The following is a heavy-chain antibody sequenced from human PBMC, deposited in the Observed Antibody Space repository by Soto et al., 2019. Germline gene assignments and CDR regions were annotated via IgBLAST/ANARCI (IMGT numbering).Heavy chain of an antibody. D-gene: IGHD2-2*01. CDR3: ASDVPNYYYYGMDV. CDR2: IIPIFGTA. Sequence: ASVKVSCKASGGTFSSYAISWVRQAPGQGLEWMGGIIPIFGTANYAQKFQGRVTITADESTSTAYMELSSLRSEDTAVYYCASDVPNYYYYGMDVWGQGTTVTVSS. CDR1: GGTFSSYA. V-gene: IGHV1-69*13. J-gene: IGHJ6*02.